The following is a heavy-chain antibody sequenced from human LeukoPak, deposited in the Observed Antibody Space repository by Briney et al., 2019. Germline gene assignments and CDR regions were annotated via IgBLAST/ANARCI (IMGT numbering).Heavy chain of an antibody. V-gene: IGHV1-46*01. CDR2: INPSDGGT. J-gene: IGHJ3*02. CDR3: ARESTFRLLRNVSDI. D-gene: IGHD5-12*01. CDR1: GYSFTIFH. Sequence: ASLKVSCKASGYSFTIFHIHWVRQAPGQGLEWMGMINPSDGGTSYAQKFQGRVTMTSDTSTTTVAMDLSSPRSDDTAVYYCARESTFRLLRNVSDIWGQGTMVTVSS.